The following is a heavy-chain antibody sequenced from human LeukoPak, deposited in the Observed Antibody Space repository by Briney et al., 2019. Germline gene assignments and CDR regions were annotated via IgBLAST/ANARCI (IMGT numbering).Heavy chain of an antibody. CDR3: GRVGCTGGNCKPYAYYATDV. J-gene: IGHJ6*02. D-gene: IGHD2-15*01. V-gene: IGHV3-33*07. CDR2: IWYDGSDK. Sequence: GGSLRLSCAASGFTFNTYAMYWVRQAPGKGLEWVAIIWYDGSDKYYADSVRGRFAISRDNSKNTLYLQMNSLRAEDTAVYYCGRVGCTGGNCKPYAYYATDVWGQGTTVTVSS. CDR1: GFTFNTYA.